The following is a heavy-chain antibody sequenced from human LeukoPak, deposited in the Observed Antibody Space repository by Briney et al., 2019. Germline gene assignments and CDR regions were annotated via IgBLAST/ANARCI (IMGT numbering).Heavy chain of an antibody. CDR1: GGSISGYY. D-gene: IGHD2-21*02. J-gene: IGHJ3*02. Sequence: KPSETLSLTCTVSGGSISGYYWSWIRQPPGKGLEWIGYIYYSGSTNYNPSLKSRVTISLDTSGNQFSLKLSSVTAADTAVYYCASGYYGGACQLGGVDMWGQGTMVTVSS. CDR3: ASGYYGGACQLGGVDM. CDR2: IYYSGST. V-gene: IGHV4-59*01.